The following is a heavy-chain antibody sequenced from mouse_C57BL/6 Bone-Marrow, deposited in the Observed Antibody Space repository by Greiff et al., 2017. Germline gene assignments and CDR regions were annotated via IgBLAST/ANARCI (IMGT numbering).Heavy chain of an antibody. V-gene: IGHV1-42*01. CDR1: GYSFTGYY. CDR3: AVPYYGSSYWYFDV. J-gene: IGHJ1*03. D-gene: IGHD1-1*01. CDR2: INPSTGGT. Sequence: EVKLQESGPELVKPGASVKISCKASGYSFTGYYMNWVKQSPEKSLEWIGEINPSTGGTTYNQKFKAKATLTVDKSSSTAYMQLKSLTSEDSAVYYCAVPYYGSSYWYFDVWGTGTTVTVSS.